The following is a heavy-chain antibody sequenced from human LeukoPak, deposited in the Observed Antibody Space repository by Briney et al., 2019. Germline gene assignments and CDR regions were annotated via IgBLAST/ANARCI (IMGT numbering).Heavy chain of an antibody. Sequence: GGSLRLSCAASGFTFSSYGMHWVRQAPGKGLEWVAFIRYDGSNKYYADSVKGRFTISRDNSKNTLYLQMNSLRAEDTAVYYCAKGRFSAVATVFGQDAFDIWGQGTMVTVSS. CDR3: AKGRFSAVATVFGQDAFDI. V-gene: IGHV3-30*02. CDR2: IRYDGSNK. CDR1: GFTFSSYG. D-gene: IGHD6-19*01. J-gene: IGHJ3*02.